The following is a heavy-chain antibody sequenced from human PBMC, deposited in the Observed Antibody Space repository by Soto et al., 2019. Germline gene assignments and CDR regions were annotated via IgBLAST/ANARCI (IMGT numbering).Heavy chain of an antibody. Sequence: GSLRLSCAASGFTFSDYYMSWIRQAPGKGLEWVSYISSSGSTIYYADSVKGRFTISRDNAKNSLYLQMNSLRAEDTAVYYCARDYYDSSGYYCYGMDVWGQGTTVTVSS. D-gene: IGHD3-22*01. CDR3: ARDYYDSSGYYCYGMDV. V-gene: IGHV3-11*01. CDR2: ISSSGSTI. J-gene: IGHJ6*02. CDR1: GFTFSDYY.